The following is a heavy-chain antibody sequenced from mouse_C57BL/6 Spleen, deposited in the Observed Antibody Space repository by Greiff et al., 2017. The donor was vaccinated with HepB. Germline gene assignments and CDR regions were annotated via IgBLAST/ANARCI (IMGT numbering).Heavy chain of an antibody. V-gene: IGHV1-59*01. Sequence: QVQLQQPGAELVRPGTSVKLSCKASGYTFTSYWMHWVKQRPGQGLEWIGVIDPSDSYTNYNQKFKGKATLTVDTSSSTAYMQLSSLTSEDSAVYYCARLGGNYYWGQGTTLTVSS. CDR2: IDPSDSYT. D-gene: IGHD2-1*01. J-gene: IGHJ2*01. CDR1: GYTFTSYW. CDR3: ARLGGNYY.